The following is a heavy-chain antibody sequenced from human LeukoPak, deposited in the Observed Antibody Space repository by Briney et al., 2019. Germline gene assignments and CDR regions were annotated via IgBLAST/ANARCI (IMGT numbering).Heavy chain of an antibody. CDR2: IYSGGST. J-gene: IGHJ4*02. D-gene: IGHD3-22*01. Sequence: QTGGSLRLSCAASGFTVSSNYMSRVRQAPGKGLEWVSVIYSGGSTYYADSVKGRFTISRDNSKNTLYLQMNSLRAEDTAVYYCARAYDSSGYYYLFDYWGQGTLVTVSS. V-gene: IGHV3-66*01. CDR1: GFTVSSNY. CDR3: ARAYDSSGYYYLFDY.